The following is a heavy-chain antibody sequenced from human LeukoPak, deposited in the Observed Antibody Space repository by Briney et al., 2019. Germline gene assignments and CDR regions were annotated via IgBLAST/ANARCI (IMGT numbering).Heavy chain of an antibody. CDR1: GYSISSGYY. CDR3: ARSYYDFWSGSMDV. D-gene: IGHD3-3*01. V-gene: IGHV4-38-2*02. CDR2: IYHSGST. J-gene: IGHJ6*03. Sequence: SETLSLTCTVSGYSISSGYYWGWIRQPPGKGLEWIGSIYHSGSTYYNPSLKSRVTISVDTSKNQFSLKLSSVTAADTAVYYCARSYYDFWSGSMDVWGKGTTVTVSS.